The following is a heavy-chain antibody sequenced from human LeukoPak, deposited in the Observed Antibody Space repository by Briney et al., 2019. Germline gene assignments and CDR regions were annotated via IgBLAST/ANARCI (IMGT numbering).Heavy chain of an antibody. Sequence: ASVKVSCKASGYTFTNHGFSWVRQAPGQGLEWMGWITTYNGDTNYAQKFQGRVTMTTDTSTSTAYMELRSLRSDDTAVYYCARRMNSGGYYPSYYFDSWGQGTLVTVSS. CDR3: ARRMNSGGYYPSYYFDS. D-gene: IGHD3-10*01. CDR1: GYTFTNHG. CDR2: ITTYNGDT. J-gene: IGHJ4*02. V-gene: IGHV1-18*01.